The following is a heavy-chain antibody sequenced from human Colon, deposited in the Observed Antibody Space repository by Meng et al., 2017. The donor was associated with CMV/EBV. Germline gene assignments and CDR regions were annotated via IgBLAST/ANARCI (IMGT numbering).Heavy chain of an antibody. Sequence: TSGFIFNYFGIQWVRQAPGKGLEWVAVVWYDGNNKCYADSVKGRFTVSRDNSKNMVFLEMTSLRVDDTAMYYCAKGTNRVSETPFEYWGQGALVTVSS. CDR3: AKGTNRVSETPFEY. D-gene: IGHD2-8*01. CDR2: VWYDGNNK. V-gene: IGHV3-33*06. J-gene: IGHJ4*02. CDR1: GFIFNYFG.